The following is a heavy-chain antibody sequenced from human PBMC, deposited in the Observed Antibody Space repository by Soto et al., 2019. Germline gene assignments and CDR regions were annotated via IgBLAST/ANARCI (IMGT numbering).Heavy chain of an antibody. Sequence: QVQLVESGGGVVQPGRSLRLSCAASGFTFSSYGMHWVRQAPGKGLEWVAVISYDGSTIYYGDSVKGRFTISRDNSKNPLYLHMNSLRGEDTAVYYCAKDAGPLLYGDAFDIWGQGTMVTVSS. CDR2: ISYDGSTI. J-gene: IGHJ3*02. CDR3: AKDAGPLLYGDAFDI. V-gene: IGHV3-30*18. CDR1: GFTFSSYG. D-gene: IGHD2-2*02.